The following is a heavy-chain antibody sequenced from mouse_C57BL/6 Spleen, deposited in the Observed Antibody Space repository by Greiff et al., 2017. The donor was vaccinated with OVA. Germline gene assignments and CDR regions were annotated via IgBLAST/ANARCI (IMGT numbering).Heavy chain of an antibody. CDR3: ARNDHYSNYYWYFDV. V-gene: IGHV1-53*01. D-gene: IGHD2-5*01. Sequence: QVQLQQSGTELVKPGASVKLSCKASGYTFTSYWMHWVKQRPGQGLEWIGNINPSNGGTNYNEKFKSKATLTVDKSSSTAYMQLSSLTSEDSAVYYCARNDHYSNYYWYFDVWGTGTTVTVSS. J-gene: IGHJ1*03. CDR2: INPSNGGT. CDR1: GYTFTSYW.